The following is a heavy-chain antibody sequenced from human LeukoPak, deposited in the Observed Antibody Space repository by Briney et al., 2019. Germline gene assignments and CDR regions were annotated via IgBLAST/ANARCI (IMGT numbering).Heavy chain of an antibody. V-gene: IGHV5-51*01. Sequence: GESLKISCKGSGYSFTNYWIGWVRQMPGKGLEWVAIIYPGDSDTRYSPSFQGQVTISADKSISTAYLQWSSLKASDTAMYYCARPIAVADTDAFDIWGQGTMVTVSS. CDR3: ARPIAVADTDAFDI. D-gene: IGHD6-19*01. CDR2: IYPGDSDT. CDR1: GYSFTNYW. J-gene: IGHJ3*02.